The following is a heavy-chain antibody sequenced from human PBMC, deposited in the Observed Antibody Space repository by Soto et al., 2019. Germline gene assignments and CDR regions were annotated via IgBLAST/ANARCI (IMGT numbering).Heavy chain of an antibody. CDR3: VGGQYYFDY. CDR2: ISYDGSDK. V-gene: IGHV3-30*03. D-gene: IGHD3-10*01. CDR1: GFPFTSYG. J-gene: IGHJ4*02. Sequence: QVQLVESGGGVVQPGRSLRLSCAASGFPFTSYGMHWVREGADKGLEWVAIISYDGSDKYYADCVKGRFTISRDNSKNPLYLQMNSLRPEDTALYYCVGGQYYFDYRGQGTLVIVSS.